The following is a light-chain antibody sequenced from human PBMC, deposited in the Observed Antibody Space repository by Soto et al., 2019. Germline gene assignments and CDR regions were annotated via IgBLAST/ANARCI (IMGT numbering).Light chain of an antibody. V-gene: IGKV1-39*01. Sequence: DIQMAQSRSSLSASVGDRCTSTGRASQNIINYLNWYQQKPGKAPKLLIDAASSLQSGVPSRFSGSGSGTDFTLTISSLQPEDFATYYCQQSYSTLWTFGQGTKVDIK. CDR2: AAS. J-gene: IGKJ1*01. CDR1: QNIINY. CDR3: QQSYSTLWT.